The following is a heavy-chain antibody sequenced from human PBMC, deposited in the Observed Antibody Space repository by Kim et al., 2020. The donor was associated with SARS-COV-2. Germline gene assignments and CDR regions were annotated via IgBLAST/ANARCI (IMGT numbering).Heavy chain of an antibody. V-gene: IGHV4-31*03. D-gene: IGHD5-18*01. J-gene: IGHJ4*02. CDR1: GGSISSGGYY. Sequence: SETLSLTCTVSGGSISSGGYYWSWIRQHPGKGLEWIGYIYYSGSTYYNPSLKSRVTISVDTSKNQFSLKLSSVTAADTAVYYCARGRPLWPDFDYWGQGTLVTVSS. CDR2: IYYSGST. CDR3: ARGRPLWPDFDY.